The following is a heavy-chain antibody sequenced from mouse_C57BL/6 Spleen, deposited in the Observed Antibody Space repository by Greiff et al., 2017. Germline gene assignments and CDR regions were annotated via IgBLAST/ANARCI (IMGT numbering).Heavy chain of an antibody. D-gene: IGHD2-5*01. Sequence: QVQLQQSGAELARPGASVKLSCKASGYTFTSYGISWVKQRPGQGLEWIGEIYPRSGNTYYNEKFKGKATLPADKSSSTAYLELRSLTSEDSAVYYGAAREACYSNYVCDYWGQGTTLTVSS. CDR1: GYTFTSYG. CDR2: IYPRSGNT. V-gene: IGHV1-81*01. CDR3: AAREACYSNYVCDY. J-gene: IGHJ2*01.